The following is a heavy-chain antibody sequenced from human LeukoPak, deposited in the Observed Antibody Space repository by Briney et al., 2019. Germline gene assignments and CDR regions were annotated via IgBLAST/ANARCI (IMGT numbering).Heavy chain of an antibody. V-gene: IGHV4-59*01. CDR2: IYYSGST. CDR1: GGSISSYY. J-gene: IGHJ3*02. CDR3: ARGLEGQEAFDT. Sequence: SETLSLTCTVSGGSISSYYWSWIRQPPGKGLEWIGHIYYSGSTNYNPSLKSRVTISVDTSKNQFSLKLSSVTAADTAVYYCARGLEGQEAFDTWGQGTMVTVSS.